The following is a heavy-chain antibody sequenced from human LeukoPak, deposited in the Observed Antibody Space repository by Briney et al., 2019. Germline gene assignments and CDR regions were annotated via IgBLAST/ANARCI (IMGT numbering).Heavy chain of an antibody. CDR3: ARWAWVAVAGTFDY. CDR2: IYYSGST. J-gene: IGHJ4*02. Sequence: SETLSLTCTVSGGSISSGGYYWSWIRQLPGKGLEWIGYIYYSGSTYYNPSLKSRVTISVDTSKNQFSLKLSSVTAADTAVYYCARWAWVAVAGTFDYWGQGTLVTVSS. V-gene: IGHV4-31*02. CDR1: GGSISSGGYY. D-gene: IGHD6-19*01.